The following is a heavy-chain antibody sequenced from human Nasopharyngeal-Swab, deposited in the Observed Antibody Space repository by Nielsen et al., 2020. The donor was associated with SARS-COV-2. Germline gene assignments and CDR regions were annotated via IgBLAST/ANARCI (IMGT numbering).Heavy chain of an antibody. CDR1: GFTFDDYA. CDR3: AKDFGETGSGYMDV. V-gene: IGHV3-9*01. CDR2: ISWNSGSI. D-gene: IGHD1-1*01. J-gene: IGHJ6*03. Sequence: SLKISCAASGFTFDDYAMHWFRQAPGKGLEWVSGISWNSGSIGYADSVKGRFTISRDNAKNSLYLQMNSLRAEDTALYYCAKDFGETGSGYMDVWGKGTTVTVSS.